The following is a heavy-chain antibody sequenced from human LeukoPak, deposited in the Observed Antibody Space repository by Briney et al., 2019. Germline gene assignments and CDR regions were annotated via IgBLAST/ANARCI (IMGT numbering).Heavy chain of an antibody. CDR2: LSYDGTIK. D-gene: IGHD6-19*01. CDR1: GFAFSSSP. Sequence: GGSLRLSCVASGFAFSSSPMHWLRQAPGQGLEWVAVLSYDGTIKAYTDSVKGRFTISRDTSKNALYLQMNSLRGEDTAVYYCARDLVAGSPDYFDYWGQGTLVTVSS. V-gene: IGHV3-30-3*01. CDR3: ARDLVAGSPDYFDY. J-gene: IGHJ4*02.